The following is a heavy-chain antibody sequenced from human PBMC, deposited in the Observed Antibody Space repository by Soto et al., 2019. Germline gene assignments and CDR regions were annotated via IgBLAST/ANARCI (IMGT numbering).Heavy chain of an antibody. CDR3: ASRSSGWYFDY. CDR1: GFTFSSYA. CDR2: IRCRGGRR. V-gene: IGHV3-23*01. J-gene: IGHJ4*02. Sequence: EVLLLESGGGLVQPGGSLRLSCAASGFTFSSYAMNWVRQAPGKGLEWVSVIRCRGGRRYYADYVKGRFTISRDNSKTALYLHLHSLRPEHTAGYYCASRSSGWYFDYWGQGTLVTVSS. D-gene: IGHD6-13*01.